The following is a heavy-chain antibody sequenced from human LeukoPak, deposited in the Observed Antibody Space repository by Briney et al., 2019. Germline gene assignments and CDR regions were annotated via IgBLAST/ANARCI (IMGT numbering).Heavy chain of an antibody. J-gene: IGHJ4*02. CDR2: ISGSDTST. CDR3: AKFYCTGGRCRNFDY. Sequence: GGSLRLSCAASGFTFSNYAMGWVRQAPGKGLEWVSSISGSDTSTYYADSVKGRFTISRDDSKNTLSLQTNSLRAEDSAVYYCAKFYCTGGRCRNFDYWGQGTLVTVSS. V-gene: IGHV3-23*01. D-gene: IGHD2-15*01. CDR1: GFTFSNYA.